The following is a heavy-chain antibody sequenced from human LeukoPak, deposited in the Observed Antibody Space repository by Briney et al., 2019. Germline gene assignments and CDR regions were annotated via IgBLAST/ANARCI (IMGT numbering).Heavy chain of an antibody. Sequence: SVKVSCKASGGTFSSYTISWVRQAPGQGLEWMGGIIPIFGTANYAQKFQGRVTMTEDTSTDTAYMELSSLRSEDTAVYYCVFLGATDEAGVDYWGQGTLVTVSS. J-gene: IGHJ4*02. D-gene: IGHD1-26*01. CDR2: IIPIFGTA. CDR3: VFLGATDEAGVDY. CDR1: GGTFSSYT. V-gene: IGHV1-69*06.